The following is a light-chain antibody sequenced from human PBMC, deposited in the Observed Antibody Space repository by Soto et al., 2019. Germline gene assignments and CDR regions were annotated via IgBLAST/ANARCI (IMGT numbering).Light chain of an antibody. CDR2: EVS. V-gene: IGLV2-14*01. CDR3: ISYTSSSTKV. J-gene: IGLJ1*01. Sequence: QSALTQPASVSGSPGQSITISCTGTSSDVGGYNYVSWYQQHPGKAPKLMIYEVSNRPSGVSNRFSGSKSGNTASLTISGLQAEDAADYYCISYTSSSTKVFGTGTKLTVL. CDR1: SSDVGGYNY.